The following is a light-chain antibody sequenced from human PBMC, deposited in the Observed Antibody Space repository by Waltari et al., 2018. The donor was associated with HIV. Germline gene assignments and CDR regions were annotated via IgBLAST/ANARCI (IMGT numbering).Light chain of an antibody. CDR3: QSYDDKNVI. CDR2: ENN. Sequence: NFMLTQPHSVSESPGKTVTISCTRSSGIIASHYSQWYQQRPDSFPTTISDENNKRPSGVPDRFSGSIDSSSNSDSLTSSGRKTEDEADYYCQSYDDKNVIFGGGTKLTVL. J-gene: IGLJ2*01. CDR1: SGIIASHY. V-gene: IGLV6-57*01.